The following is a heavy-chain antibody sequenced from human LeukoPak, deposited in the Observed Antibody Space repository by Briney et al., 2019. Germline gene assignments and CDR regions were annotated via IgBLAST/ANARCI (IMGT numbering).Heavy chain of an antibody. CDR1: GYTFTSYD. Sequence: GASVKVSCKASGYTFTSYDINWVRQATGQGLEWMGWMNPNSGNTGYAQKFQGRVTMTRNTSISTAYMELSSLRSEDTAVYYCARVAATSDYYYYYYMDVWGKGTTVTVSS. CDR2: MNPNSGNT. J-gene: IGHJ6*03. CDR3: ARVAATSDYYYYYYMDV. D-gene: IGHD2-15*01. V-gene: IGHV1-8*01.